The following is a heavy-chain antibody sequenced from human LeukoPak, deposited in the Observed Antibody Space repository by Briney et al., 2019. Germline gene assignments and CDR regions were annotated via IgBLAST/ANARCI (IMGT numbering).Heavy chain of an antibody. CDR2: IIPIFGTA. J-gene: IGHJ4*02. Sequence: SVKVSCKASGGTFSSYAISWVRQAPGQGLEWMEGIIPIFGTANYAQMFQGRVTITTDESTSTAYMELSSLRSEDTAVYYCARDSHSSGWSYFDYWGQGTLVTVSS. V-gene: IGHV1-69*05. CDR1: GGTFSSYA. D-gene: IGHD6-19*01. CDR3: ARDSHSSGWSYFDY.